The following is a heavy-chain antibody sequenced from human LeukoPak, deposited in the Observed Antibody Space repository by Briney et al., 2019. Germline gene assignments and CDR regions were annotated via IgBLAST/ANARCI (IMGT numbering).Heavy chain of an antibody. CDR3: ARATAAGAS. J-gene: IGHJ5*02. CDR2: IYYSGST. D-gene: IGHD6-13*01. CDR1: GGSISSYY. Sequence: PSETLSLTCTVSGGSISSYYWSWIRQPPGKGLEWIGYIYYSGSTNYNPSLKSRVTISVDTSKNQFSLKLSSVTAADTAVYYCARATAAGASWGQGTLVTVSP. V-gene: IGHV4-59*08.